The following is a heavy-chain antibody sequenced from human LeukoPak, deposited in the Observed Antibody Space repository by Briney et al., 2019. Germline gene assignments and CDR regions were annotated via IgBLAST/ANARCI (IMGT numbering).Heavy chain of an antibody. J-gene: IGHJ6*03. CDR3: VKDGSWGDYYFYFYIDV. Sequence: GFLRLSCEASGFTFSNSAMAWVRQDPGKGLEWVSGISASGHYTYNADSGKGRFTISRDNSKNTLYLQMNSLRAEDTALYFCVKDGSWGDYYFYFYIDVWGKGTTVTVSS. V-gene: IGHV3-23*01. D-gene: IGHD3-16*01. CDR2: ISASGHYT. CDR1: GFTFSNSA.